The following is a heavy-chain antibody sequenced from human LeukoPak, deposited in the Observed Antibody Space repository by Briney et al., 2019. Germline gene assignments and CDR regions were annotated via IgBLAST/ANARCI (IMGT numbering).Heavy chain of an antibody. D-gene: IGHD3-22*01. V-gene: IGHV3-21*06. Sequence: TPGGSLRLSCAASGFIFSSYSMTWVRPAPGKGLEWVSSISSSTGYIYYADSVKGRFTISRDIAKNSLYLQMNSLRAEDTAVYYCARLYDSSGLVDHWGQGTLVTVSS. CDR1: GFIFSSYS. CDR2: ISSSTGYI. J-gene: IGHJ4*02. CDR3: ARLYDSSGLVDH.